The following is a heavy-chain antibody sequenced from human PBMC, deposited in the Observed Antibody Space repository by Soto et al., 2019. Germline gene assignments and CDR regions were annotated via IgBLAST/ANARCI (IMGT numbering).Heavy chain of an antibody. V-gene: IGHV3-30-3*01. CDR1: GFTFSSYA. CDR3: ARDRRYSSSSDIDY. CDR2: ISYDGSNK. J-gene: IGHJ4*02. D-gene: IGHD6-6*01. Sequence: GGSLRLSCAASGFTFSSYAMHWVRQAPGKGLEWVAVISYDGSNKYYADSMKGRFTISRDNSKNTLYLQMNSLRAEDTAVYYCARDRRYSSSSDIDYWGQGTLVTVSS.